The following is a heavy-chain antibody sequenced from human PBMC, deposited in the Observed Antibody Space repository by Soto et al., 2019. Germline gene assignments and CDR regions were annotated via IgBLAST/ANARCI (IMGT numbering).Heavy chain of an antibody. CDR3: ARRAAYGGTLFDY. CDR2: IYPGDSDT. Sequence: LWESLKISCKGSGYSFAGYWSVCMRQMPGKGLEWMGIIYPGDSDTRYSPSFQGQVTISADKSISTAYLQWSSLKASDTAMYYCARRAAYGGTLFDYRGQGTLVPISS. D-gene: IGHD4-17*01. CDR1: GYSFAGYW. V-gene: IGHV5-51*01. J-gene: IGHJ4*02.